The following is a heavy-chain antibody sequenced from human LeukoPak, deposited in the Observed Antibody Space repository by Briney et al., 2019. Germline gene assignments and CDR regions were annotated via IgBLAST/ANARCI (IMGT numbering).Heavy chain of an antibody. Sequence: PGGSLRLSCAASGFTFSDYFMSWIRQAPGKGLDWVSYISGSGGYMFYADSVKGRFIISRDNAKDSLYLQMNSLRVEDTAVYYCLRGDRRDYWGQGTLVTVSS. J-gene: IGHJ4*02. CDR3: LRGDRRDY. CDR1: GFTFSDYF. CDR2: ISGSGGYM. V-gene: IGHV3-11*04.